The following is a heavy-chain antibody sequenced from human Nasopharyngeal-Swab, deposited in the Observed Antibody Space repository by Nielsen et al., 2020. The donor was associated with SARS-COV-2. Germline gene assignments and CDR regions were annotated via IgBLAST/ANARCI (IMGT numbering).Heavy chain of an antibody. Sequence: ASVKVSCKASGYTFTSYDINWVRQATGQGLEWMGWMNPNSGNTGYEQKFQGRVTMTRNTSISTAYMELSSLRSEDTAVYYCARDWSIAVAGYYYYYGMDVWGQGTTVTVSS. CDR2: MNPNSGNT. V-gene: IGHV1-8*01. D-gene: IGHD6-19*01. CDR1: GYTFTSYD. J-gene: IGHJ6*02. CDR3: ARDWSIAVAGYYYYYGMDV.